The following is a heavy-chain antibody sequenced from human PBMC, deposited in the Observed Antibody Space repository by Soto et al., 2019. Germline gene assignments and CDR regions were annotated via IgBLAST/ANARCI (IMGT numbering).Heavy chain of an antibody. V-gene: IGHV3-33*01. CDR1: GFTFSSYG. J-gene: IGHJ6*02. Sequence: GGSLRLSCAASGFTFSSYGMHWVRQAPGKGLEWVAVIWYDGSNKYYADSVKGRFTISRDNSKNTLYLQMNSLRAEDTAVYYCARVGPSGSYYYYGMEVWGQGTTVTVSS. D-gene: IGHD5-12*01. CDR2: IWYDGSNK. CDR3: ARVGPSGSYYYYGMEV.